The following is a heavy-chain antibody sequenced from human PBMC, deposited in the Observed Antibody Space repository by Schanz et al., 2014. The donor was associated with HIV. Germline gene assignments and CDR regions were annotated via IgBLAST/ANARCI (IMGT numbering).Heavy chain of an antibody. CDR2: ISTSNGNT. CDR1: GYTFTNYG. CDR3: AREKTTLNWFDP. V-gene: IGHV1-18*01. J-gene: IGHJ5*02. D-gene: IGHD4-4*01. Sequence: QVQLVQSGAEVREPGASVKVSCKASGYTFTNYGISWVRQAPGQGLEWMGWISTSNGNTNYAQKFQGRVTMTTDTSTSTAYMELRSLRSDDTAVYYCAREKTTLNWFDPWGQGTLVTVSS.